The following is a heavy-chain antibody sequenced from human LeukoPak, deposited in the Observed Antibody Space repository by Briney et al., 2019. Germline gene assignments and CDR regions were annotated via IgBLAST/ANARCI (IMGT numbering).Heavy chain of an antibody. D-gene: IGHD3-22*01. CDR3: ARDLRPRPQISITMIVVVTDWFDS. J-gene: IGHJ5*01. CDR2: IRSSSSYI. Sequence: GGSLRLSCAASGFTFSSYSMNWVRQAPGKGLGWVSSIRSSSSYIYYADSVKGRFTISRDNAKNSLYLQMNSLRAEDTAVYYCARDLRPRPQISITMIVVVTDWFDSWGQGTLVTVSS. V-gene: IGHV3-21*01. CDR1: GFTFSSYS.